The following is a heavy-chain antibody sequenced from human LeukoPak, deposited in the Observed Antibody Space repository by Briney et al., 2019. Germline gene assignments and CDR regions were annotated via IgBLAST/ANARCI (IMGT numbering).Heavy chain of an antibody. CDR3: ARAPILEWLSSTYYFDY. J-gene: IGHJ4*02. CDR1: GGSFSGYY. CDR2: INHSGST. Sequence: SETLSLTCAVYGGSFSGYYWSWIRQPPGKGLEWIGEINHSGSTNYNPSLKSRVTISVDTSKNQFSLKLSSVTAADTAVYYCARAPILEWLSSTYYFDYWGQGTLVTVSS. V-gene: IGHV4-34*01. D-gene: IGHD3-3*01.